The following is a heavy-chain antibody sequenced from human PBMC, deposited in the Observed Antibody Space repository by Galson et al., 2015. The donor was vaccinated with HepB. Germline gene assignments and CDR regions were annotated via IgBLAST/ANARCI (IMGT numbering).Heavy chain of an antibody. CDR1: GFTFSSYA. CDR2: ISYDGSNK. CDR3: ARGLLYPYSSSWDPIDY. Sequence: SLRLSCAASGFTFSSYAMHWVRQAPGKGLEWVAVISYDGSNKYYADSVKGRFTISRDNSKNTLYLQMNSLRAEDTAVYYCARGLLYPYSSSWDPIDYWGQGTLVTVSS. D-gene: IGHD6-13*01. V-gene: IGHV3-30-3*01. J-gene: IGHJ4*02.